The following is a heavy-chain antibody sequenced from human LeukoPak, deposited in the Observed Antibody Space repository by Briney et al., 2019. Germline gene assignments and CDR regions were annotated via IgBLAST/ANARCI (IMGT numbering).Heavy chain of an antibody. CDR3: ATERSDYDILTGYYTDGVRRGPRDDY. Sequence: PGGSLRLSCAASGFTFSSYAMHWVRQAPGKGLEWVAVISYDGSNKYYADSVKGRFTISRDNSKNTLYLQMNSLRAEDTAVYYCATERSDYDILTGYYTDGVRRGPRDDYWGQGTLVTVSS. CDR1: GFTFSSYA. J-gene: IGHJ4*02. D-gene: IGHD3-9*01. V-gene: IGHV3-30*04. CDR2: ISYDGSNK.